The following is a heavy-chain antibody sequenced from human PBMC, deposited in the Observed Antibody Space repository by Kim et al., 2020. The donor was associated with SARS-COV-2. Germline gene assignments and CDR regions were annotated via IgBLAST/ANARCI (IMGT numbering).Heavy chain of an antibody. Sequence: GGSLRLSCAASGFTFSSYGMHWVRQAPGKGLEWVAVIWYDGRNKYYADSVKGRFTISRDNSKNTLYLQMNSLRAEDTAVYYCAREEASNPALFDYWGQGTLVTVSS. CDR1: GFTFSSYG. CDR3: AREEASNPALFDY. CDR2: IWYDGRNK. V-gene: IGHV3-33*01. J-gene: IGHJ4*02.